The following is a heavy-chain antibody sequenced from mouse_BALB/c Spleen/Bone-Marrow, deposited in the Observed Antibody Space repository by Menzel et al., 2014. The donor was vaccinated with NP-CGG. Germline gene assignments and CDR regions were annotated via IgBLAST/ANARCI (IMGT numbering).Heavy chain of an antibody. CDR1: GYTFTDHI. D-gene: IGHD1-1*01. J-gene: IGHJ4*01. CDR3: GRGNYGSSYAMDY. V-gene: IGHV1-11*01. CDR2: IYPVSGET. Sequence: VQLQQSGAELASPGAPVTLSCKASGYTFTDHIMNWVKKRPGQGLEWIGRIYPVSGETNYNQKLMGKATFSVDRSSSTVYMVLNSLTSEDPAVYYCGRGNYGSSYAMDYWGQGTSVTVSS.